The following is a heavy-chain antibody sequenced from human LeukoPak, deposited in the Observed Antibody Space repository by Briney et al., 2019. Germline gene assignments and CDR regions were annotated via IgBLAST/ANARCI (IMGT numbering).Heavy chain of an antibody. J-gene: IGHJ4*02. CDR2: ISYSGST. CDR3: ASQRGKIRYFDFVALDY. V-gene: IGHV4-39*01. Sequence: SETLSLTCTVSGGSISSGRYYWSWIRQHPGKGLEWIGYISYSGSTYYNPSLKSRVTISIDTSKNQFFLKLSSVTAADTAVYYCASQRGKIRYFDFVALDYWGQGTLVSVSS. D-gene: IGHD3-9*01. CDR1: GGSISSGRYY.